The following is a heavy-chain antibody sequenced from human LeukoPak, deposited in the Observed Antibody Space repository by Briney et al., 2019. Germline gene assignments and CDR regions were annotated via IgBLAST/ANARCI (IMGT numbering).Heavy chain of an antibody. CDR2: IKRDGSEK. CDR1: GFTFSNYW. J-gene: IGHJ4*02. D-gene: IGHD4-17*01. CDR3: ARVYYGDYGYFDY. V-gene: IGHV3-7*01. Sequence: GGSLRLSCAASGFTFSNYWMTWVRQAPGKGLEWVADIKRDGSEKYYVDSVKGRFTISRDNAKNSLYLQMNSLRAEDTAVYYCARVYYGDYGYFDYWGQGTLVTVSS.